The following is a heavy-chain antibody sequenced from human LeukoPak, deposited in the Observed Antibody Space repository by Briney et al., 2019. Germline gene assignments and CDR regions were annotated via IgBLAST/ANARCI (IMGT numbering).Heavy chain of an antibody. CDR1: GGSISGSSYY. J-gene: IGHJ4*02. Sequence: SETLSLTCTVSGGSISGSSYYWGWIRQPPGKGLEWIGSIYYSGSTYYNPSLKSRVTISVDTSKNQFSLKLSSVTAADTAVYYCAKVVTGTAGVVDYWGQGTLVTVSS. D-gene: IGHD1-20*01. CDR3: AKVVTGTAGVVDY. CDR2: IYYSGST. V-gene: IGHV4-39*07.